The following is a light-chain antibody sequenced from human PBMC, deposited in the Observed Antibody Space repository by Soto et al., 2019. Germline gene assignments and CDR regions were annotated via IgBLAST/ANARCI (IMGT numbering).Light chain of an antibody. J-gene: IGKJ5*01. CDR1: QSVSSSF. Sequence: SPGTLSLSPGERATLSCRASQSVSSSFLAWYQQKPGQAPRFLIYGASNRATGIPDRFSGSGSGTDFTLTISRLEPEDFAVYYCQQYGSSLITFGQGTRLEIK. CDR3: QQYGSSLIT. CDR2: GAS. V-gene: IGKV3-20*01.